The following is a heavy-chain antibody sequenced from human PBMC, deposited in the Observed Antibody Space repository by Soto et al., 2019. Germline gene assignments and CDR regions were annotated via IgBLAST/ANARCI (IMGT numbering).Heavy chain of an antibody. J-gene: IGHJ5*02. CDR2: IWYDGSNK. D-gene: IGHD3-22*01. CDR3: ARAAYYYDSSGRGWFDP. V-gene: IGHV3-33*01. Sequence: GGSLRLSCAASGFTFSSYGMHWVRQAPGKGLEWVAVIWYDGSNKYYADSVKGRFTISRDNSKNTLYLQMNSLRAEDTAVYYCARAAYYYDSSGRGWFDPWGQGTLVSVSS. CDR1: GFTFSSYG.